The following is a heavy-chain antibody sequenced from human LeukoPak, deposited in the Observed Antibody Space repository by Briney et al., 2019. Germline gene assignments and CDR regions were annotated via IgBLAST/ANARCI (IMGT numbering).Heavy chain of an antibody. CDR1: GFTFGDYA. CDR3: TRDKDYDFWSGYYTYYYYYMGV. CDR2: IRSKAYGGTT. D-gene: IGHD3-3*01. Sequence: GGSLRLSCTASGFTFGDYAMSWFRQAPGKGLEWVGFIRSKAYGGTTEYAASVKGRFTISRDDSKSIAYLQMNSLKTEDTAVYYCTRDKDYDFWSGYYTYYYYYMGVWGKGTTVTVSS. J-gene: IGHJ6*03. V-gene: IGHV3-49*03.